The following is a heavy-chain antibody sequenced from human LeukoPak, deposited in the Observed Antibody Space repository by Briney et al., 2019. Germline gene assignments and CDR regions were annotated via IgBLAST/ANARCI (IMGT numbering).Heavy chain of an antibody. CDR3: ARRSTVTTFVGY. D-gene: IGHD4-17*01. V-gene: IGHV4-34*01. Sequence: SETLSLTCAVYGGSFSGYYWSWIRQPPGKGLEWIGEINHSGSTNYNPSLKSRVTISVDTSKNQFSLKLSSVTAADTAVYYCARRSTVTTFVGYWGQGTLVTVSS. J-gene: IGHJ4*02. CDR2: INHSGST. CDR1: GGSFSGYY.